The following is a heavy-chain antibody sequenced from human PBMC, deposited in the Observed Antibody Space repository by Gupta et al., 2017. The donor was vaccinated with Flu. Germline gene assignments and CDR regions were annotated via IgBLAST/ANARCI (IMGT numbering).Heavy chain of an antibody. V-gene: IGHV3-23*01. CDR3: TKARENDRSGTNWFDP. Sequence: EVQLLESGGGLVQPGGSLRLSCAASGFTFSSYAMHWVRQAPGKGLEWVSSIAGRGYHTSYADAGYGRFIVSRDNYKNTRVLQVSGLRAADTDMYYCTKARENDRSGTNWFDPWGQGALVTVSS. CDR2: IAGRGYHT. D-gene: IGHD3-22*01. CDR1: GFTFSSYA. J-gene: IGHJ5*02.